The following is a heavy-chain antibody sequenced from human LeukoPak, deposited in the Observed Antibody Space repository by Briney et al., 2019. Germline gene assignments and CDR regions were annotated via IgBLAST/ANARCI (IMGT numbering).Heavy chain of an antibody. CDR3: VKDGHQGILTWC. J-gene: IGHJ4*02. Sequence: GESLRLSCAASGFTFSSEWLSWVRQAPGKGMEYGANINHDGSEKYYVDSVKGRFTISRDNTTNSLYLQMKSLRGEDTAVYYCVKDGHQGILTWCWGQGTLVTVSS. CDR1: GFTFSSEW. CDR2: INHDGSEK. V-gene: IGHV3-7*05. D-gene: IGHD2-15*01.